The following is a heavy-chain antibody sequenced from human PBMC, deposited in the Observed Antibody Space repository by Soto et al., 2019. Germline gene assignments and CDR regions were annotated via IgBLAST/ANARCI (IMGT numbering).Heavy chain of an antibody. D-gene: IGHD3-22*01. J-gene: IGHJ4*02. CDR3: ARESGLGYYRFDY. CDR1: GGSISSGGYY. Sequence: SETLSLTCTVSGGSISSGGYYWSWIRQHPGKGLEWIGYIYYSGSTYYNPSLKSRVTISVDTSKNQFSLKLSSVTAADTAVYYCARESGLGYYRFDYWGQGTLVTVSS. CDR2: IYYSGST. V-gene: IGHV4-31*03.